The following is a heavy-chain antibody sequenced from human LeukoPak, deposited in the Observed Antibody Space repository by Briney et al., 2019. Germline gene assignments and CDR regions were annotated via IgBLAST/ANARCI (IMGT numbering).Heavy chain of an antibody. CDR3: ARTQYSSGWYDGYYYYGMDV. D-gene: IGHD6-19*01. V-gene: IGHV4-34*01. J-gene: IGHJ6*02. CDR1: GGSFSGYY. CDR2: INHSGST. Sequence: SETLSLTCAAYGGSFSGYYWSWIRQPPGKGLEWIGEINHSGSTNYNPSLKSRVTISVDTSKNQFSLKLSSVTAADTAVYYCARTQYSSGWYDGYYYYGMDVWGQGTTVTVSS.